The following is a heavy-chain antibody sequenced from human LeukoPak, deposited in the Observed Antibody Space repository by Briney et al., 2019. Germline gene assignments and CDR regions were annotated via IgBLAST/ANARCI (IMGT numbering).Heavy chain of an antibody. CDR2: IYPRDGST. V-gene: IGHV1-46*01. CDR1: GYTFTSNY. Sequence: ASVKVSCKASGYTFTSNYIHWVRQAPGQGLEWMGMIYPRDGSTSYAQKYQGKVTVTRDTSTSTVHMELSGLRSEDTAVYYCARDQEGFDYWGQGTLVTVSS. J-gene: IGHJ4*02. CDR3: ARDQEGFDY.